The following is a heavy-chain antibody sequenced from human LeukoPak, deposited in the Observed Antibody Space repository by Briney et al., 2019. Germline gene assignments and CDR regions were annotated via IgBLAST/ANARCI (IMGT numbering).Heavy chain of an antibody. D-gene: IGHD5-24*01. V-gene: IGHV5-51*01. CDR1: GYSFTSYW. CDR2: IYPGDSDI. Sequence: GESLKISCKGFGYSFTSYWIGWVRQMPGKGLEWMGIIYPGDSDIRYSPSFQGQVIISADKSISTAYLQWNSLKAPDTAMYYCARSFTDGYNSFGYWGQGTLVTVSS. CDR3: ARSFTDGYNSFGY. J-gene: IGHJ4*02.